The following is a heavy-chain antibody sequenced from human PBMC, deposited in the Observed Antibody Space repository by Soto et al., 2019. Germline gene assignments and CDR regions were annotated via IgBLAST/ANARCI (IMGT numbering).Heavy chain of an antibody. CDR2: VSGGGDAT. V-gene: IGHV3-23*01. J-gene: IGHJ2*01. CDR1: GFTFSSFA. D-gene: IGHD1-26*01. CDR3: VKKIAGTTTSGGYWDFDL. Sequence: EVQLLESGGGLVQPGGSLRLSCAASGFTFSSFAMNWVRQAPGKGLEWVSGVSGGGDATFYADSVKGRFTISRVQSKNTLYLQMNSLRAEDTAVYYCVKKIAGTTTSGGYWDFDLWGRGTLVTVSS.